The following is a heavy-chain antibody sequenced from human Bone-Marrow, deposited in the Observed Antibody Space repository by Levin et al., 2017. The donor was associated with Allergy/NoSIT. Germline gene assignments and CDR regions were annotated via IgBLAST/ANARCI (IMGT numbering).Heavy chain of an antibody. V-gene: IGHV1-2*02. CDR2: FNPNSGAT. CDR1: GYTFTSYE. D-gene: IGHD2-2*01. Sequence: ASVKVSCKASGYTFTSYEIHWVRQAPGQGPEWMGWFNPNSGATNSAQKFQGRVTLTTDTSISTAYMQLTTLRSDDPAVYYCARESECGTSRCAIDKWGQGTLVTVSS. CDR3: ARESECGTSRCAIDK. J-gene: IGHJ4*02.